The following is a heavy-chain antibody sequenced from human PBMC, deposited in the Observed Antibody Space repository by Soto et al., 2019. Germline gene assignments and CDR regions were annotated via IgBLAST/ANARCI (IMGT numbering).Heavy chain of an antibody. CDR1: GFNFGFFG. CDR3: ARGNLSFDFDP. Sequence: QIQLVESGGDVVQPGRSLRLSCTASGFNFGFFGMHWVRQAPGKGLEWVAFISADGTNTYYAESVRGRFTXSRDXSMXXXXXXXNTLRDDDTGLYFCARGNLSFDFDPWGRXTLXTXSS. CDR2: ISADGTNT. V-gene: IGHV3-30*03. J-gene: IGHJ2*01.